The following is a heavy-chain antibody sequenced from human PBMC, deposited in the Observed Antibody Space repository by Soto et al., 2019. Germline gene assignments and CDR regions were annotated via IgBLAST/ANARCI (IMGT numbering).Heavy chain of an antibody. Sequence: QVQLVESGGGVVQPGRSLRLSCAASGFTFSSYGMHWVRQAPGKGLEWGAAISYDGSNKYYADSVKGQFTISRDNSKNTVYLQMNSLRAEDTAVYYWAKERVGGWYYFDYCGQGTLVTVSS. J-gene: IGHJ4*02. CDR1: GFTFSSYG. CDR2: ISYDGSNK. V-gene: IGHV3-30*18. CDR3: AKERVGGWYYFDY.